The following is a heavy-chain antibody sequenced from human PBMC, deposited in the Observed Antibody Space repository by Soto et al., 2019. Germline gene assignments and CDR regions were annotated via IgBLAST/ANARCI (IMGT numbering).Heavy chain of an antibody. V-gene: IGHV4-34*01. CDR1: GGSFSGYH. D-gene: IGHD4-17*01. CDR2: ITHRGSP. CDR3: ARIPGSDYSDPHDY. J-gene: IGHJ4*02. Sequence: PSETLSLTYAVYGGSFSGYHWTWIRQAPGRGLDWIGEITHRGSPTYKSSLKSRLTISVDTSKNQFSLNLRPVTAADTAVYYCARIPGSDYSDPHDYWAQGTLVTVSS.